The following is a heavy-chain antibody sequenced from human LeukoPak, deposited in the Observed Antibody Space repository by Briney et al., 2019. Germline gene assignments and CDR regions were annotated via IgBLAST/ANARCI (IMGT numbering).Heavy chain of an antibody. J-gene: IGHJ4*02. V-gene: IGHV4-4*02. CDR1: GGSISSGNW. Sequence: PSETLSLTCAVSGGSISSGNWWSWVRQPPGKGLEWIGEIYHSGSTNYNPSLKSRVTISVDKSKNQFSLKLSSVTAADTAVYYCASGNYGSGPTESYWGQGTLVTVSS. CDR3: ASGNYGSGPTESY. CDR2: IYHSGST. D-gene: IGHD3-10*01.